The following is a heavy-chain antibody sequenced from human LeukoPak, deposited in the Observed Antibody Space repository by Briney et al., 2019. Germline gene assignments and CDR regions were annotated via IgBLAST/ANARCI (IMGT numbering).Heavy chain of an antibody. CDR3: AELGITMIGGV. J-gene: IGHJ6*04. Sequence: GRSLRLSCAASGFTFCSYEMNWVRQAPGKGLEWVSYISSSGSTIYYADSVKGRFTISRDNAKNSLYLQMNSLRAEDTAVYYCAELGITMIGGVWGKGTTVTISS. CDR2: ISSSGSTI. CDR1: GFTFCSYE. V-gene: IGHV3-48*03. D-gene: IGHD3-10*02.